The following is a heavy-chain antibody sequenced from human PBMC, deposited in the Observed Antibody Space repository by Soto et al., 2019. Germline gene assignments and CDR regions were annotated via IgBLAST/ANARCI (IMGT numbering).Heavy chain of an antibody. CDR2: ISVYNGNT. Sequence: QVQLVQSGVEVKNPGASVRVSCKASAYPFTSYGISWVRQAPGQGLEWMGWISVYNGNTNYARECQGRVTLTTDTSTSTAYMELRSLRSDDTAVYYCARGFLAVLPDYYYGLDVWGQGTTVIVSS. J-gene: IGHJ6*02. D-gene: IGHD2-15*01. CDR1: AYPFTSYG. V-gene: IGHV1-18*01. CDR3: ARGFLAVLPDYYYGLDV.